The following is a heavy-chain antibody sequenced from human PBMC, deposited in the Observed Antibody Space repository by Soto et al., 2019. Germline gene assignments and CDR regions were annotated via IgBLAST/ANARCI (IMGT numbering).Heavy chain of an antibody. CDR1: GNSISSGDYY. J-gene: IGHJ6*02. D-gene: IGHD2-15*01. V-gene: IGHV4-30-4*01. Sequence: QVQLQESGPGLVKPLQTLSLTCTVSGNSISSGDYYWSWIRQPPGKGLEWIGRIYYSGSTYYNPSLKGRLAISVYTSKNQFSLNLRFVTVADTAVYYCARDLTGYCSAATCYTGMDVWGQGTTVTVSS. CDR2: IYYSGST. CDR3: ARDLTGYCSAATCYTGMDV.